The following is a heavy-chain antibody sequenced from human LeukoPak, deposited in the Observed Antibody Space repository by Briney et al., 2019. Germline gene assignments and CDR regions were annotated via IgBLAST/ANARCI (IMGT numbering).Heavy chain of an antibody. D-gene: IGHD1-26*01. V-gene: IGHV3-48*03. J-gene: IGHJ4*02. CDR2: ISSSGSTI. CDR1: GFTFSSYE. CDR3: AKGISGYSCYDY. Sequence: TGGSLRLSCAASGFTFSSYEMNWVRQAPGKGLEWVSYISSSGSTIYYADSVKGRFTISRDNAKNSLYLQMNSLRAEDTALYYCAKGISGYSCYDYWGQGTLVTVSS.